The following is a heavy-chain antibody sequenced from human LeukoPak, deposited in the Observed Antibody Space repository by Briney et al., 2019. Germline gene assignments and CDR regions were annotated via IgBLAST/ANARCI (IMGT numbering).Heavy chain of an antibody. V-gene: IGHV1-69*13. D-gene: IGHD3-10*01. CDR2: IIPIFGTA. CDR3: ARAPMVRGVKSLDV. J-gene: IGHJ6*04. CDR1: GGTFSSYA. Sequence: SVKVPCKASGGTFSSYAISWVRQAPGQGLEWMGGIIPIFGTANYAQKFQGRVTITADESTSTAYMELSSLRSEDTAVYYCARAPMVRGVKSLDVWGKGTTVTVSS.